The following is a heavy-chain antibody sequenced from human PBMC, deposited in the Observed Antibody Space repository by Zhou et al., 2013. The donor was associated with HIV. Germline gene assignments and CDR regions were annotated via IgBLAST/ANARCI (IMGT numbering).Heavy chain of an antibody. CDR2: TYYSGST. D-gene: IGHD6-19*01. CDR3: ARDLGQWLLKGAFDI. Sequence: QVQLQQWGAGLLKPSETLSLTCAVSGESFSGHYWSWIRQPPGKGLEWIGYTYYSGSTNYNPSLKSRVTISVDTSKSYFSLKLSSVTAADTAVYYCARDLGQWLLKGAFDIWGQGTMVIVSS. V-gene: IGHV4-59*11. J-gene: IGHJ3*02. CDR1: GESFSGHY.